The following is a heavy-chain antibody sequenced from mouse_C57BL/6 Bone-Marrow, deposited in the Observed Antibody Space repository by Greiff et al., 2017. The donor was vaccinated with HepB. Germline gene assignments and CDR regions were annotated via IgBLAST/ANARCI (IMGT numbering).Heavy chain of an antibody. CDR2: IDPSDSYT. D-gene: IGHD1-1*01. CDR1: GYTFTSYW. Sequence: QVQLQQPGAELVRPGTSVKLSCKASGYTFTSYWMHWVKQRPGQGLEWIGVIDPSDSYTNYNQKFKGKATLTVDTSSSTAYMQLSSLTSEDSAVYYCARRAVVPYWYFDVWGTGTTVTVSS. CDR3: ARRAVVPYWYFDV. J-gene: IGHJ1*03. V-gene: IGHV1-59*01.